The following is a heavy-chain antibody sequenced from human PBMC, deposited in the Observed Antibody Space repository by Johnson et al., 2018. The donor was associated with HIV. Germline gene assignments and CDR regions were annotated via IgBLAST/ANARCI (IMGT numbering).Heavy chain of an antibody. CDR3: ARDPCTGASCLPGAFDI. CDR2: LYSGGCT. Sequence: VQLVESGGGLIQPGGSLRLSCAASGFTVSSNYMGWVRQAPGKGLEWVSVLYSGGCTYYTDSVKGRFTISRDNSKNTLYLHMNSLRAEDTAVYFCARDPCTGASCLPGAFDIWGQGTLVTVSS. CDR1: GFTVSSNY. V-gene: IGHV3-53*01. D-gene: IGHD2-15*01. J-gene: IGHJ3*02.